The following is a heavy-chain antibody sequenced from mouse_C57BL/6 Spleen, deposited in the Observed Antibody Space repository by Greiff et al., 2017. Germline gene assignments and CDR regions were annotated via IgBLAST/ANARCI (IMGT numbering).Heavy chain of an antibody. D-gene: IGHD3-2*02. J-gene: IGHJ2*01. CDR1: GFTFSSYT. V-gene: IGHV5-9*01. Sequence: EVMLVESGGGLVKPGGSLKLSCAASGFTFSSYTMSWVRQTPEKRLEWVATISGGGGNTYYPDSVKGRFTISRDNAKNTLYLQMSSLRSEDSALYSCARHGTAQATFDYWGQGTTLTVSS. CDR2: ISGGGGNT. CDR3: ARHGTAQATFDY.